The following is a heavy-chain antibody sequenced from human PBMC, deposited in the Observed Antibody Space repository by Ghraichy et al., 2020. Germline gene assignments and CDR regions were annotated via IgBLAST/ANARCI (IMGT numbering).Heavy chain of an antibody. Sequence: SQTLSLTCTVSGGSISSYYWSWIRQPPGKGLEWIGYIYYSGSTNYNPSLKSRVTISVDTSKNQFSLKLSSVTAADTAMYYCARQFVSPHYYDSSGYYSHFDYWGQGTLVTVSS. D-gene: IGHD3-22*01. CDR3: ARQFVSPHYYDSSGYYSHFDY. V-gene: IGHV4-59*08. CDR2: IYYSGST. J-gene: IGHJ4*02. CDR1: GGSISSYY.